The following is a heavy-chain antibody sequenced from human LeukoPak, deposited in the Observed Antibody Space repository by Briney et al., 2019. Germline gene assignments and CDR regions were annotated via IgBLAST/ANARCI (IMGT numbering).Heavy chain of an antibody. CDR2: INTDGSST. CDR3: ARDVQAGPGY. J-gene: IGHJ4*02. Sequence: GGSLRLSCAASGFTFSSYAMSWVRQAPGKGLVWVSRINTDGSSTNYADSVKGRFTISRGNAKNTLYLQMNSLRAEDTAVYYCARDVQAGPGYWGQGTLVTVSS. V-gene: IGHV3-74*01. CDR1: GFTFSSYA. D-gene: IGHD6-19*01.